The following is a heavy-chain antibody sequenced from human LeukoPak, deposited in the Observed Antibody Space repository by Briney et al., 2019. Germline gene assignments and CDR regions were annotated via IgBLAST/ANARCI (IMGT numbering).Heavy chain of an antibody. Sequence: SETLSLTCTVSGYSISSGYYWGWIRQPPGKGLEWIGRIYHSGSTYYNPPLKRRVTISVDTSKNQSSLSVVAVTPADPAVYYCARLPLTYYMDVCRPPSSVTVSS. CDR1: GYSISSGYY. V-gene: IGHV4-38-2*02. J-gene: IGHJ6*01. D-gene: IGHD1-26*01. CDR3: ARLPLTYYMDV. CDR2: IYHSGST.